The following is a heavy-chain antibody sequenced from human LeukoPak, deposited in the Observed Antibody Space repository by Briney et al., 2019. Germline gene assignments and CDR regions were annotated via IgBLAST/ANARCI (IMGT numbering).Heavy chain of an antibody. CDR2: FYYSGSA. D-gene: IGHD2-2*01. CDR3: ARHALHCSSTSCYASYYMDV. V-gene: IGHV4-39*01. Sequence: SETLSLTCTVSGGSISNSSFYWGWIRQPPGKGLEWIGSFYYSGSAYYNPSLKSRVTISVDTSKNQFSLKLSSVTAADTAVYYCARHALHCSSTSCYASYYMDVWGKGTTVTVSS. J-gene: IGHJ6*03. CDR1: GGSISNSSFY.